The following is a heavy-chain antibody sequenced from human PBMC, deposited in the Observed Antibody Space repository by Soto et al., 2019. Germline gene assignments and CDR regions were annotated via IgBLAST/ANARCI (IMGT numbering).Heavy chain of an antibody. Sequence: QVQLVQSGAEVKKPGASVKVSCKASGYTFTSYGISWVRQAPGQGLEWMGWISAYNGNTNYAQKLQGRVTMTTDTSTSTAYMEPRSLRSDDTAVYYCARDPPPTERIAARPAYWFDPWGQGTLVTVSS. J-gene: IGHJ5*02. CDR1: GYTFTSYG. V-gene: IGHV1-18*01. D-gene: IGHD6-6*01. CDR3: ARDPPPTERIAARPAYWFDP. CDR2: ISAYNGNT.